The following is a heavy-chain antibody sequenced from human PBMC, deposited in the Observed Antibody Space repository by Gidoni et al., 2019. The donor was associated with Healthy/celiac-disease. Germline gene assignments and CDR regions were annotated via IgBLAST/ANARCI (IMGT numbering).Heavy chain of an antibody. V-gene: IGHV4-59*01. D-gene: IGHD1-26*01. CDR1: GGSISSYY. Sequence: QVQLQESGPGLVKPSETLSLTCTDSGGSISSYYWSWIRQPPGKGLEWIGYIYYSGSTNYNPSLKSRVTISVDTSKNQFSLKLSSVTAADTAVYYCARGWGAIDYWGQGTLVTVSS. CDR2: IYYSGST. CDR3: ARGWGAIDY. J-gene: IGHJ4*02.